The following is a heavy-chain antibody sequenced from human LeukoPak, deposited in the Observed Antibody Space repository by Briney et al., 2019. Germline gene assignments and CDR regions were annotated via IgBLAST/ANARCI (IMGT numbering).Heavy chain of an antibody. CDR3: AKAQPTVGAKLYYFDY. Sequence: GRSLRLSCAASGFTFDDYAMSWVRQAPGKGLEWVSAISGSGGSTYYADTVKGRFTISRDNSKNTLYLQMNSLRAEDTAVYYCAKAQPTVGAKLYYFDYWGQGTLVTVSS. V-gene: IGHV3-23*01. D-gene: IGHD1-26*01. J-gene: IGHJ4*02. CDR2: ISGSGGST. CDR1: GFTFDDYA.